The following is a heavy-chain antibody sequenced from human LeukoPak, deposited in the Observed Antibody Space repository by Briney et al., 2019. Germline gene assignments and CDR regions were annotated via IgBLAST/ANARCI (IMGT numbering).Heavy chain of an antibody. CDR3: ARWYSSSWYYFDY. J-gene: IGHJ4*02. CDR2: IYYSGST. V-gene: IGHV4-59*01. CDR1: GGSISSCY. D-gene: IGHD6-13*01. Sequence: SETLSLTCTVSGGSISSCYWSWIRQPPGKGLEWIGYIYYSGSTNYNPSLKSRVTISVDTSKNQFSLKLSSVTAADTAVYYCARWYSSSWYYFDYWGQGTLVTVSS.